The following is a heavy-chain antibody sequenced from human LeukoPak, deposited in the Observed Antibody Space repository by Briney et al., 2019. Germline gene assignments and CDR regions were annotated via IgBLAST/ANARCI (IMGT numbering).Heavy chain of an antibody. V-gene: IGHV1-46*01. D-gene: IGHD4-17*01. CDR1: GYTFTSYY. J-gene: IGHJ2*01. CDR2: INPSGGST. Sequence: EASVKVSCKASGYTFTSYYMHWVRQAPGQGLEWMGIINPSGGSTSYARKFQGRVTMTRDTSTSTVYMELSSLRSEDTAVYYCARDVTSNWYFDLWGRGTLVTVSS. CDR3: ARDVTSNWYFDL.